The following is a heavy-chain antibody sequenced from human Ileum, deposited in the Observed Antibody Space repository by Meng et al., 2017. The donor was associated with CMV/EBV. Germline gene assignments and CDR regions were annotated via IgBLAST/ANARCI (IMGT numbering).Heavy chain of an antibody. CDR2: IYWNDDK. CDR1: GFSLSTSGVR. V-gene: IGHV2-5*01. D-gene: IGHD6-6*01. CDR3: AHRQLDLKHFDY. Sequence: TFSGFSLSTSGVRVGSIRQPPGKALEWLALIYWNDDKRYSPSLKSRLTITKDTSKNQVVLTMTNMDPVDTATYYCAHRQLDLKHFDYWGQGTLVTVSS. J-gene: IGHJ4*02.